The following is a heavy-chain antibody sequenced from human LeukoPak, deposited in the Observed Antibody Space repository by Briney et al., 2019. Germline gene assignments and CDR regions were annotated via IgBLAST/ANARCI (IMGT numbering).Heavy chain of an antibody. CDR1: GFTFSSYV. CDR2: ISGSGGST. Sequence: GGSLRLSCAASGFTFSSYVMSWVRQAPGKGLEWVSGISGSGGSTYYADSVKGRFTISRDNSKNTLYLQMNSLRAEDTAVYYCAKGHSDYGTGFDLWGQGTLVTVPS. J-gene: IGHJ4*02. V-gene: IGHV3-23*01. D-gene: IGHD4-17*01. CDR3: AKGHSDYGTGFDL.